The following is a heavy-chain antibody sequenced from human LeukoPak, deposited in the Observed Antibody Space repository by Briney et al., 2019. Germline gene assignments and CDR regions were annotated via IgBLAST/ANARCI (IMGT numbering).Heavy chain of an antibody. CDR1: GYTFTTYG. Sequence: ASVKVSCKASGYTFTTYGISWVRQVPGHGLEWVGWISTFNGHTNYAQSRQDRVTMTTDTSTSTVYMELSSLISDDTAVYYCARVDTVNYYYYMDVWGKGTPVTVSS. J-gene: IGHJ6*03. CDR2: ISTFNGHT. V-gene: IGHV1-18*01. D-gene: IGHD5-18*01. CDR3: ARVDTVNYYYYMDV.